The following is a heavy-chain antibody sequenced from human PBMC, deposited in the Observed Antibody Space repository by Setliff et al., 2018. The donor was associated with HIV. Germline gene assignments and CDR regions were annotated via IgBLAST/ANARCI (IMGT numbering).Heavy chain of an antibody. Sequence: PSETLSLTCTVSGGSIGGFYWNWIRQSAGKGLQWIGRIYYTGFTDYNPSLKSRLTMSVDTSKNQFSLKLSSVTAADTAVYFCARSIYGSGSYPLDYWGQGILVTVSS. D-gene: IGHD3-10*01. CDR1: GGSIGGFY. CDR2: IYYTGFT. J-gene: IGHJ4*02. V-gene: IGHV4-4*07. CDR3: ARSIYGSGSYPLDY.